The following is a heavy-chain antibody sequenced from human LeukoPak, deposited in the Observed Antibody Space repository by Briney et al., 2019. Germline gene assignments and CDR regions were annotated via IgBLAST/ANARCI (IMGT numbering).Heavy chain of an antibody. CDR2: IYYSHST. CDR1: RGSISSYY. J-gene: IGHJ6*03. CDR3: ARCVHEYSSGWYAESRYYYYYMDV. V-gene: IGHV4-59*01. Sequence: NSSETLSLTCTVPRGSISSYYCSWIRQPPGKGLELIGHIYYSHSTNSNPSLKSRVTISVDTSKNQFSLKLSSVTAGDTAVYYCARCVHEYSSGWYAESRYYYYYMDVWGKGTTVTVSS. D-gene: IGHD6-19*01.